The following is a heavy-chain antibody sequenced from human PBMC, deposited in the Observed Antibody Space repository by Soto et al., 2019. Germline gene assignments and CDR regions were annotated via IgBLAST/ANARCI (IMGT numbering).Heavy chain of an antibody. J-gene: IGHJ5*02. CDR3: ARALWGPAGHINWFDP. V-gene: IGHV4-39*02. CDR2: IYYSGTT. CDR1: GGDINTSRYY. D-gene: IGHD2-2*01. Sequence: SETLSLTCTVSGGDINTSRYYWGWIRQPPGKGLEWIGFIYYSGTTYYNPSLKSRVTISIDASHFSLRLSSVTAADTAVYYCARALWGPAGHINWFDPWGQGTLVTVSS.